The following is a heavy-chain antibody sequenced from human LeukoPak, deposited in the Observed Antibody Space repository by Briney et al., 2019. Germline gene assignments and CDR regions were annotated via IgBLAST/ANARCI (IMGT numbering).Heavy chain of an antibody. CDR1: GFTFSSYA. V-gene: IGHV3-23*01. J-gene: IGHJ4*02. Sequence: GGSLRLSCAASGFTFSSYAMTWVRQAPGKGLEWVSVICYGAGDTYYADSVKGRFPISRDNSMNTLYLQMSSLRADDTALYYCAKDDNGHHHAVDHSGQGTLVTVSS. CDR2: ICYGAGDT. CDR3: AKDDNGHHHAVDH. D-gene: IGHD2-8*01.